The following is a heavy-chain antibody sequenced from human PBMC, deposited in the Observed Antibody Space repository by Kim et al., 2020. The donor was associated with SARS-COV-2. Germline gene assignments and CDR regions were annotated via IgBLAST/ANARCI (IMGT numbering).Heavy chain of an antibody. D-gene: IGHD5-12*01. V-gene: IGHV4-4*02. CDR2: IYHSGST. CDR3: ARGVVAGPADQNWFDP. CDR1: GGSISSSNW. J-gene: IGHJ5*02. Sequence: SETLSLTCAVSGGSISSSNWWSWVRQPPGKGLEWIGEIYHSGSTNYNPSLKSRVTISVDKSKNQFSLKLSSVTAADTAVYYCARGVVAGPADQNWFDPWGQGTLVTVSS.